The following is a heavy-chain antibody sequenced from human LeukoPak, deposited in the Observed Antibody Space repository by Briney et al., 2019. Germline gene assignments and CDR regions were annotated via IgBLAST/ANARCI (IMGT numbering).Heavy chain of an antibody. CDR3: AKGPKQLVFVRGYYFDD. CDR2: ISSSSSTV. D-gene: IGHD6-13*01. Sequence: GGSLRLSCAASGFTFSNYSMNWDRQAPGKGLEGVSYISSSSSTVYYADSVKGRFTIARDNAKNSLYLQMNSLRAEDTAVYYCAKGPKQLVFVRGYYFDDWGQGTLVTVSS. J-gene: IGHJ4*02. CDR1: GFTFSNYS. V-gene: IGHV3-48*01.